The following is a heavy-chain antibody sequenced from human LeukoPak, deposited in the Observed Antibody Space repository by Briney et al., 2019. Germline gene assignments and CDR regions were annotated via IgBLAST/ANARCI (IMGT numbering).Heavy chain of an antibody. J-gene: IGHJ4*02. CDR1: GFTFTRYA. CDR3: AKGPVPLTSQSSFDN. CDR2: ISYDGSNQ. Sequence: PGGSLRLSSAASGFTFTRYAMHWVREAPGKGLECVAVISYDGSNQYFADSVKGRFTMSRKNIKDTLILQLNSLRAEDTAVYSWAKGPVPLTSQSSFDNWGQGTLVTVSS. V-gene: IGHV3-30*04. D-gene: IGHD3-9*01.